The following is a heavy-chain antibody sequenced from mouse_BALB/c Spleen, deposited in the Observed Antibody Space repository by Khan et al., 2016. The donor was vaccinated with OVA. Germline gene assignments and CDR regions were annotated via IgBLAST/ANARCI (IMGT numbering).Heavy chain of an antibody. J-gene: IGHJ3*01. V-gene: IGHV1S136*01. D-gene: IGHD2-4*01. CDR2: IYTFNDDT. CDR3: ACAGDYCVWFAY. Sequence: VQLQQSGPELVKPGASVKMSCKASGYTFTSYVMHWVKQKPGLGLEWIGYIYTFNDDTKYNEKFKGKATLTSDKSSSTAYMELSSLTSEDSAVFSCACAGDYCVWFAYWGQGTLVTVSA. CDR1: GYTFTSYV.